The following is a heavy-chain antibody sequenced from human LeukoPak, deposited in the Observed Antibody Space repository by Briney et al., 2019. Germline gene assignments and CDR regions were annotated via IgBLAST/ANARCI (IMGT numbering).Heavy chain of an antibody. Sequence: SETLSLTCTVSGYSISSGYYWGWIRQPPGKGLEWIGSIYHSESTYYNPSLKSRVTISADTSKNQFSLKLSSVTAADTAVYYCAREELNYDFWSGYYVPDWFDPWGQGTLVTVSS. V-gene: IGHV4-38-2*02. CDR1: GYSISSGYY. J-gene: IGHJ5*02. CDR2: IYHSEST. D-gene: IGHD3-3*01. CDR3: AREELNYDFWSGYYVPDWFDP.